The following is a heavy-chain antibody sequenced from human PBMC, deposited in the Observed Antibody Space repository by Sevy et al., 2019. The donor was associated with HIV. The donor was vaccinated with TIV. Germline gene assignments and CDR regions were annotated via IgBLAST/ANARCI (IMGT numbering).Heavy chain of an antibody. CDR2: MKEDGSDK. CDR1: GFTFSVYW. Sequence: GGSLRLSCAASGFTFSVYWMSWVRQAPGKGLEWVATMKEDGSDKDYVDSVKGRFTISRDNSKNTLYLQMNSLRAADTALYYCARDHGESSGYYPLGAFDIWGQGTMVTVSS. V-gene: IGHV3-7*03. CDR3: ARDHGESSGYYPLGAFDI. D-gene: IGHD3-22*01. J-gene: IGHJ3*02.